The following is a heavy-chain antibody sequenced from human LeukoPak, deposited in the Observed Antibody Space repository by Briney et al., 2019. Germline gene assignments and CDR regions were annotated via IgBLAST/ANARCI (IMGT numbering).Heavy chain of an antibody. J-gene: IGHJ4*02. CDR2: ISGSGGST. CDR3: AKVPSYDFWSGYFDY. V-gene: IGHV3-23*01. Sequence: GGSLRLSCVDSAFSVGSNFMSWVRQAPGKGLEWVSVISGSGGSTYYADSVKGRFTISRDNSKNTLYLQMNSLRAEDTAVYYCAKVPSYDFWSGYFDYWGQGTLVTVSS. D-gene: IGHD3-3*01. CDR1: AFSVGSNF.